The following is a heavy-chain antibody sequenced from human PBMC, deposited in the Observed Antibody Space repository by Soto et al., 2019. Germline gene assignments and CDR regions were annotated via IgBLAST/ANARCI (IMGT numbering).Heavy chain of an antibody. V-gene: IGHV4-39*01. CDR1: VGSIGSPSYY. D-gene: IGHD3-16*01. J-gene: IGHJ6*02. Sequence: QVQLQESGPGLVKPSDTLSLTCTVSVGSIGSPSYYWAWIRQPPGKGLEWIGSIYYSTNTYYNPTLKSRVTISLDTSKNQFSLDLTSVTAADTAVYYCARALGYYYYNMDVWGQGTTVTVSS. CDR2: IYYSTNT. CDR3: ARALGYYYYNMDV.